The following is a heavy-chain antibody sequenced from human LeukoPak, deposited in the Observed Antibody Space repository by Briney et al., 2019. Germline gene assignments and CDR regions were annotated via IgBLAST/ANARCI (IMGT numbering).Heavy chain of an antibody. Sequence: PSETLSLTCTVSGGSISSGNYYWSWIRQPAGKGPEWIVRIYSSGSTNYNPPLKRRVTISVDPFKNQFSLKLNSVTAADTAMYYCARDPGDCSNGICYLFDYWGQGTLVTVPS. J-gene: IGHJ4*02. D-gene: IGHD2-8*01. CDR1: GGSISSGNYY. CDR3: ARDPGDCSNGICYLFDY. CDR2: IYSSGST. V-gene: IGHV4-61*02.